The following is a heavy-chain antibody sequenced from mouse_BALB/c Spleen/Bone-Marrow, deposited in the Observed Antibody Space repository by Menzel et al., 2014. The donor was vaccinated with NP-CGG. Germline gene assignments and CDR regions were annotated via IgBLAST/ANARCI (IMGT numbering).Heavy chain of an antibody. Sequence: QVQLQQPGVELVKPGASVKLSCKASGNTFTSYDISWVRQRPEQGLEWIGWIFPGDSTTKYNEKFKGKATLTTDKSSSTVHMQLSRLTSEDSAVYFCVRSRIRDWYFDVWGAGTTVTISS. J-gene: IGHJ1*01. CDR3: VRSRIRDWYFDV. CDR2: IFPGDSTT. CDR1: GNTFTSYD. V-gene: IGHV1S56*01.